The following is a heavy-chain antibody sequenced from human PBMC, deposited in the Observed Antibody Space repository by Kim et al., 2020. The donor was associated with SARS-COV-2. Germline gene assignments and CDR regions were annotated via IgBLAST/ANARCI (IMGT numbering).Heavy chain of an antibody. D-gene: IGHD1-26*01. CDR3: AREDPLVRWEHYHSPYDAFDI. CDR2: IIPIFGTA. J-gene: IGHJ3*02. CDR1: GGTFSSYA. V-gene: IGHV1-69*13. Sequence: SVKVSCKASGGTFSSYAISWVRQAPGQGLEWMGGIIPIFGTANYAQKFQGRVTITADESTSTAYMELSSLRSEDTAVYYCAREDPLVRWEHYHSPYDAFDIWGQGTMVTVSS.